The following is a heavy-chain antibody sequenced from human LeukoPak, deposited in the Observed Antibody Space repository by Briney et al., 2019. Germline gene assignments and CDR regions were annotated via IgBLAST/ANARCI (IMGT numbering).Heavy chain of an antibody. Sequence: SETLSLTCTVSGDSISSYYWSWIRQPPGKGLEWIGYIYYSGSTNYNPSLKSRVTISVDTSKNQFSLKLRSVTAADTALYYCARLTARQGYYYYGMDVWGQGTTVTVSS. J-gene: IGHJ6*02. CDR3: ARLTARQGYYYYGMDV. CDR2: IYYSGST. CDR1: GDSISSYY. V-gene: IGHV4-59*01. D-gene: IGHD1-14*01.